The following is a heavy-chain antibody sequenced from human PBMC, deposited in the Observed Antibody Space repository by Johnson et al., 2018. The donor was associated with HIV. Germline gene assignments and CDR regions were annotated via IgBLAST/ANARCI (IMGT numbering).Heavy chain of an antibody. CDR2: LNANGGST. CDR3: ARFGRGGSHAFDI. CDR1: QFTFSSHY. Sequence: VQLVESGGGLAKPAWSPRLSCAASQFTFSSHYMTCVRQAPGNGLELVGQLNANGGSTYLIDYSGKDRFNTSRDNAKNTLHLQMNSLKTEDTALYYCARFGRGGSHAFDIWGQGTMVTVSS. V-gene: IGHV3-25*03. D-gene: IGHD5-24*01. J-gene: IGHJ3*02.